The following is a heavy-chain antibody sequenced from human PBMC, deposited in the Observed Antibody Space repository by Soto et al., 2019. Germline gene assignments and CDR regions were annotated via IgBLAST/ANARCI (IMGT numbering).Heavy chain of an antibody. CDR3: GRGEQWQVRWVC. CDR1: GFTFSSYW. J-gene: IGHJ4*02. CDR2: IKYDGSEK. V-gene: IGHV3-7*04. D-gene: IGHD6-19*01. Sequence: EVHLVESGGGLVQPGGSLRLSCAASGFTFSSYWMSWVRQAPGKGLEWVANIKYDGSEKYYVDSVKGRFTISRDNAKNSVGLEMNGLRDNGRAVYYGGRGEQWQVRWVCWGQGALVAVFS.